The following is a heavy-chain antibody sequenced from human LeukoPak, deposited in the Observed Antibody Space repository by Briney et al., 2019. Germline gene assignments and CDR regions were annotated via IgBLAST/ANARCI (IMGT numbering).Heavy chain of an antibody. V-gene: IGHV7-4-1*02. CDR1: GYTFGSFF. D-gene: IGHD4-23*01. Sequence: ASVKVSCKGSGYTFGSFFMHWVRQAPGQGLESMGWINTNTGNPTYAQGFTGRFVFSLDTSLSTAYLEISSLQAEDTAVYYCAMGGGNSGFLGYWGQGTLVTVSA. CDR3: AMGGGNSGFLGY. J-gene: IGHJ4*02. CDR2: INTNTGNP.